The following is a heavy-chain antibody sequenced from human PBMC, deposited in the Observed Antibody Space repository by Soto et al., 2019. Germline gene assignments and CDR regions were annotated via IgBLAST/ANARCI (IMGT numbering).Heavy chain of an antibody. V-gene: IGHV3-64*01. D-gene: IGHD1-26*01. J-gene: IGHJ4*02. CDR1: GFTFSSYA. Sequence: EVQLVESGGGLVQPGGSLRLSCAASGFTFSSYAMHWVRQAPGKGLEYVSALSPDGGSTYYANSVKGRFTISRDNSKSTLYLQMGSLRGEDLAVYYCARGQRWAHCDYWGQGTLVTVSS. CDR2: LSPDGGST. CDR3: ARGQRWAHCDY.